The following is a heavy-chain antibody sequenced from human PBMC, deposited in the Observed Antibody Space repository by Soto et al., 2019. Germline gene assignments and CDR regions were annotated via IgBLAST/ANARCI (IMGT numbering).Heavy chain of an antibody. CDR2: INSDGSTT. CDR1: GFTLSSYW. V-gene: IGHV3-74*01. J-gene: IGHJ4*02. D-gene: IGHD2-15*01. Sequence: GGSLRLSCAASGFTLSSYWMHWVRQAPGKGLVWVSRINSDGSTTSYADSVEGRFTISRDNAKNTLDLQMNSLRVEDTAVYYCARDLTGSGTYWGQGTQVTVSS. CDR3: ARDLTGSGTY.